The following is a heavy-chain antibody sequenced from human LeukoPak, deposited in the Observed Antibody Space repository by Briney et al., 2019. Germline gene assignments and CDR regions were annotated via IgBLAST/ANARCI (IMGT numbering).Heavy chain of an antibody. CDR2: IYSGGST. D-gene: IGHD2-2*01. Sequence: GGSLRLSCAASGFTVSSNYKSWVRQAPGKGLEWVSVIYSGGSTYYADSVKGRFTISRDNSKNTLYLQMNSLRAEDTAVYYCASSVVPAAPYYMDVWGKGTTVAVSS. CDR3: ASSVVPAAPYYMDV. V-gene: IGHV3-53*01. J-gene: IGHJ6*03. CDR1: GFTVSSNY.